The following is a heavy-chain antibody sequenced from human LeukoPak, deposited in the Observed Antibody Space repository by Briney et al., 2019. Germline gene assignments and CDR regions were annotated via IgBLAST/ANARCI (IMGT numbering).Heavy chain of an antibody. CDR3: ATTTANYYDSSGYFY. V-gene: IGHV4-39*01. CDR1: GGSISSSNYF. Sequence: SETLSLTCTVSGGSISSSNYFWGWVRQPPGKGLEWIGTIYYSRSTYYNPSLKSRVTMSVDTSKSQFSLRLSSVTAADTAVYYCATTTANYYDSSGYFYWGQGTLVTVSS. CDR2: IYYSRST. J-gene: IGHJ4*02. D-gene: IGHD3-22*01.